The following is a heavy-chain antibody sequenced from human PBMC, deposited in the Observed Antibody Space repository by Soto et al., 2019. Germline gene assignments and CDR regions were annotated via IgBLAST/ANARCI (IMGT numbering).Heavy chain of an antibody. CDR2: ITSSGSTT. Sequence: PGGSLRLSCAASGFTFSSYDMNWVGQAPGKGLEWISYITSSGSTTYYADSVKGRFTISRYNATKSLYLQMNSLRADHTAVYYMVMARCIVNGPCGRGTL. V-gene: IGHV3-48*03. D-gene: IGHD2-21*01. J-gene: IGHJ1*01. CDR1: GFTFSSYD. CDR3: VMARCIVNGP.